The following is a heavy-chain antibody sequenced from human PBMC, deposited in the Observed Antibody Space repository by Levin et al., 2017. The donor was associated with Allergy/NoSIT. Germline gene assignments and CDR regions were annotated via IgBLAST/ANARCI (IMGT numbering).Heavy chain of an antibody. J-gene: IGHJ6*02. V-gene: IGHV3-30-3*01. CDR1: GFTFSSYA. D-gene: IGHD3-9*01. CDR3: ASDILTGPLKNYYYGMDV. Sequence: GESLKISCAASGFTFSSYAMHWVRQAPGKGLEWVAVISYDGSNKYYADSVKGRFTISRDNSKNTLYLQMNSLRAEDTAVYYCASDILTGPLKNYYYGMDVWGQGTTVTVSS. CDR2: ISYDGSNK.